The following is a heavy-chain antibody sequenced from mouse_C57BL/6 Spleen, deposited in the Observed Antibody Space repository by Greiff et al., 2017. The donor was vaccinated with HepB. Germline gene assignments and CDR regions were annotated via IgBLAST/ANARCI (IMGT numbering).Heavy chain of an antibody. CDR1: GFTFSSYA. CDR3: TREGQDYYAMDY. D-gene: IGHD3-2*02. J-gene: IGHJ4*01. CDR2: ISSGGDYI. V-gene: IGHV5-9-1*02. Sequence: DVQLVESGEGLVKPGGSLKLSCAASGFTFSSYAMSWVRQTPEKRLEWVAYISSGGDYIYYADTVKGRFTISRDNARNTLYLQMSSLKSEDTAMYYCTREGQDYYAMDYWGQGTSVTVSS.